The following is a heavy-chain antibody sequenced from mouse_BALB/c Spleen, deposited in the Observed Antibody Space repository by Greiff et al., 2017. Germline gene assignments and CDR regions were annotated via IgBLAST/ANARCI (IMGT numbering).Heavy chain of an antibody. D-gene: IGHD2-14*01. CDR1: GFTFSSFG. CDR2: ISSGSSTI. J-gene: IGHJ4*01. Sequence: EVKVVESGGGLVQPGGSRKLSCAASGFTFSSFGMHWVRQAPEKGLEWVAYISSGSSTIYYADTVKGRFTISRDNPKNTLFLQMTSLRSEDTAMYYCVAYYRYDERGFYAMDYWGQGTSVTVSS. V-gene: IGHV5-17*02. CDR3: VAYYRYDERGFYAMDY.